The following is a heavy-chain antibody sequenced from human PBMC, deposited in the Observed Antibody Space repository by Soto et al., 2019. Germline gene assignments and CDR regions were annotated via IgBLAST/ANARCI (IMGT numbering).Heavy chain of an antibody. J-gene: IGHJ6*02. D-gene: IGHD2-15*01. CDR2: ISYDGSNK. V-gene: IGHV3-30*18. Sequence: GGSLRLSCAASGFTFSSYGMHWVRQAPGKGLEWVAVISYDGSNKYYADSVKGRFTISRDNSKNTLYLQMNSLRAEDTAVYYCAKDHVGMPYYGMDVWGQGTTVTVSS. CDR3: AKDHVGMPYYGMDV. CDR1: GFTFSSYG.